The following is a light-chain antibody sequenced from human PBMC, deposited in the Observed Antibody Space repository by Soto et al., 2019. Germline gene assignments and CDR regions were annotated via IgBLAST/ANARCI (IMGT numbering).Light chain of an antibody. J-gene: IGLJ1*01. CDR1: SSNIGAGYD. CDR2: GNN. V-gene: IGLV1-40*01. CDR3: QSYDGSLSGSYV. Sequence: QSVLTQPPSVSGAPGQRVTISCTGSSSNIGAGYDVHWYQQLPGTAPKLLIYGNNNRPSGIPDRFSGSKSGTSASLAITGLQADDESDYYCQSYDGSLSGSYVFGTGTKVTVL.